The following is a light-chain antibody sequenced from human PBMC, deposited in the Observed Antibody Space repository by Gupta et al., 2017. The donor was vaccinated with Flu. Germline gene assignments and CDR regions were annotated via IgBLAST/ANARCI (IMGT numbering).Light chain of an antibody. Sequence: ATLSLSPGERATLSCRASQNIQNYLAWYQQKPGQAPKLLMYDVSNRATGVPARFSGSGSGTDFSLTISSLEPDDFAFYYCQQRKNWPSITFGQGTRLEIK. CDR3: QQRKNWPSIT. CDR2: DVS. V-gene: IGKV3-11*01. CDR1: QNIQNY. J-gene: IGKJ5*01.